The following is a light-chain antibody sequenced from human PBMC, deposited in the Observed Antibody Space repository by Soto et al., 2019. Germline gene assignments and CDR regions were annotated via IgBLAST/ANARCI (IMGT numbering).Light chain of an antibody. CDR1: QSVLYSSNNKNY. V-gene: IGKV4-1*01. CDR3: HQYESTPPT. Sequence: DIVMTQSPDSLAVSLGERATINCKSSQSVLYSSNNKNYLAWYQQRPGQPPKLIIYWASTRESGVPDRFSGSGSGTAFTLSITRLQAEDVAVYYCHQYESTPPTFGQGTKLEI. J-gene: IGKJ2*01. CDR2: WAS.